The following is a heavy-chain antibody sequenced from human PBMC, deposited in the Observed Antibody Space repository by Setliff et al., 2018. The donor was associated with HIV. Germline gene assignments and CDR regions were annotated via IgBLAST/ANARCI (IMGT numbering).Heavy chain of an antibody. CDR2: THASGTT. CDR1: GGSISGDF. Sequence: LSLTCTVSGGSISGDFWTWIRQPAGEGLEWIGRTHASGTTQCEPSLKNRCSMSIDTSKNQFSLKLSSVTASDTAVYYCARQTATGTSATFDSWGQGSLVTVSS. CDR3: ARQTATGTSATFDS. D-gene: IGHD2-21*02. J-gene: IGHJ4*02. V-gene: IGHV4-4*07.